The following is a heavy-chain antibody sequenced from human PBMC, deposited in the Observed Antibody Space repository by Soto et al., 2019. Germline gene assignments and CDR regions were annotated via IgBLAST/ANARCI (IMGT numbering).Heavy chain of an antibody. D-gene: IGHD3-10*01. Sequence: EVQLLESGGGLVQPGGSLRLSCAASGFTFSSYAMSWVRQAPGKGLEWVSAISSSGGSTYYADSVKGRFTISRDNSKNTLYLKMNGLRAEDTAVYYCAPHLWFGELYYWGQGTLVTVSS. CDR3: APHLWFGELYY. CDR2: ISSSGGST. V-gene: IGHV3-23*01. CDR1: GFTFSSYA. J-gene: IGHJ4*02.